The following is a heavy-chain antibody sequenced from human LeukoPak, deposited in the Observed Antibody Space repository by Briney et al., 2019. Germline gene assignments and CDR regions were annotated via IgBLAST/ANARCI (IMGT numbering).Heavy chain of an antibody. CDR3: AKAANRFAQQLDH. CDR2: ISGSGGST. D-gene: IGHD6-13*01. J-gene: IGHJ4*02. CDR1: GFTFSSYA. Sequence: PGGSLPLSCAASGFTFSSYAMSWVRQAPGKGLEWVSAISGSGGSTYYADSVKVRFTISRDNSKNTLYLQMNSLRAEDTAVYYCAKAANRFAQQLDHWGQRTMVADSS. V-gene: IGHV3-23*01.